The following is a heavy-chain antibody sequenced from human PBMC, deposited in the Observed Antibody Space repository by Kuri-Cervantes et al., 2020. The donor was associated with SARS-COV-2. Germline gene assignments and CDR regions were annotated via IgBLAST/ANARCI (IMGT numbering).Heavy chain of an antibody. Sequence: GESLKISCAAPGFTFSSYSMNWVRQAPGKGLEWVSAISGSGGSTYYADSVKGRFTISRDNSKNTLYLQMNSLRAEDTAVYYCAKDYYSSSSNYLDYWGQGTLVTVSS. CDR3: AKDYYSSSSNYLDY. V-gene: IGHV3-23*01. J-gene: IGHJ4*02. CDR2: ISGSGGST. D-gene: IGHD6-6*01. CDR1: GFTFSSYS.